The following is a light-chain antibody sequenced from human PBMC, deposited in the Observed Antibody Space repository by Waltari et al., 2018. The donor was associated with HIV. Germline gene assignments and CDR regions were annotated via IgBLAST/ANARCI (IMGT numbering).Light chain of an antibody. J-gene: IGKJ2*01. CDR3: QQYYSYPYT. V-gene: IGKV1-8*01. CDR2: AAS. CDR1: QGISSY. Sequence: AIRMTQSPSSFSASTGVRVTITCRASQGISSYLAWYQQKPGKAPKLLIYAASTLQSGVPLRFSGSGSGTDFTLTISCLQSEDFATYYCQQYYSYPYTFGQGTKLEIK.